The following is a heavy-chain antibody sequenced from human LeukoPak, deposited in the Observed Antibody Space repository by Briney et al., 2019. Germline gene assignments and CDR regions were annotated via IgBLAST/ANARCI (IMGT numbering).Heavy chain of an antibody. Sequence: SETLSLTCTVSGGSISSSSYYWGWIRQPPGKGLEWIGSIYYSGSTYYNPSLKSRVTISVDTSKNQFSLKLSSVTAADTAVYYCARDVRDGYNPHYFDYWGQGTLVTVSS. D-gene: IGHD5-24*01. J-gene: IGHJ4*02. CDR3: ARDVRDGYNPHYFDY. CDR2: IYYSGST. V-gene: IGHV4-39*07. CDR1: GGSISSSSYY.